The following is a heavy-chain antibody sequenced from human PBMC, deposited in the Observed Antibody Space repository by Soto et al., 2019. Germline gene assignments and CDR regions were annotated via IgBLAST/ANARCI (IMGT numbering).Heavy chain of an antibody. CDR2: IYYSGST. V-gene: IGHV4-30-4*01. J-gene: IGHJ5*02. Sequence: QVQLQESGPGLVKPSQTLSLTCTVSGGSISSGDYYWSWIRQPPGKGLEWIGYIYYSGSTYYNPSRTRRVTISVDTSKNQFSLKLSSVTAADTAVYYCARERPAGARLDPWGQGTLVTVSS. D-gene: IGHD6-13*01. CDR3: ARERPAGARLDP. CDR1: GGSISSGDYY.